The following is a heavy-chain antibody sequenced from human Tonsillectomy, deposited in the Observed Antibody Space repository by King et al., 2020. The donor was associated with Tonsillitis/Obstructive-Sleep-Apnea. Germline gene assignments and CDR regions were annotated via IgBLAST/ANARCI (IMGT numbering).Heavy chain of an antibody. CDR3: ARGDIVVVPARPDY. CDR1: GGSFSGYY. J-gene: IGHJ4*02. D-gene: IGHD2-2*01. CDR2: INHSGTT. V-gene: IGHV4-34*01. Sequence: QVQLQQWGAGLLKPSETLSLTCAVYGGSFSGYYWSWIRQPPGKGLEWIGEINHSGTTNYNPSLKSRVTKSVDTSKNQFSLKLSSVTAADTAVYYCARGDIVVVPARPDYWGQGTLVTVSS.